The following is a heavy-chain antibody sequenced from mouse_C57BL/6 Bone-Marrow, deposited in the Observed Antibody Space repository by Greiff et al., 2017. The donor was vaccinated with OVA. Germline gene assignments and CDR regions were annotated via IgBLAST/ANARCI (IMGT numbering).Heavy chain of an antibody. Sequence: VQLQQSGAELVRPGASVTLSCKASGYTFTDYEMHWVKQTPVHGLEWIGAIDPETGGTAYNQKFKGKAILTADKSSSTAYMELRSLTSEDSAVYYCTRSGGYYYGSSPSDYWGQGTTLTVSS. J-gene: IGHJ2*01. CDR1: GYTFTDYE. CDR2: IDPETGGT. CDR3: TRSGGYYYGSSPSDY. V-gene: IGHV1-15*01. D-gene: IGHD1-1*01.